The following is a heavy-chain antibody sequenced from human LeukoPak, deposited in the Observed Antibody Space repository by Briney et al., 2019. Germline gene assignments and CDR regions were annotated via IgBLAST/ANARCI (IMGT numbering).Heavy chain of an antibody. J-gene: IGHJ4*02. CDR1: GGSISSSSYY. CDR2: IYNSGST. V-gene: IGHV4-61*05. CDR3: ARSAFLVTAPGLYYFDY. Sequence: SETLSLTCTVSGGSISSSSYYWGWIRQPPGKGLEWIGHIYNSGSTNYNPSLKGRVTMSVATSKNQFSLHLSSVTAADTAVYYCARSAFLVTAPGLYYFDYWGQGTLVAVSS. D-gene: IGHD6-13*01.